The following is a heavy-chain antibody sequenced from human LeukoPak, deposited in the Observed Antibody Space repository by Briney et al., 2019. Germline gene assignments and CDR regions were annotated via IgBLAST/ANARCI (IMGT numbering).Heavy chain of an antibody. J-gene: IGHJ6*02. CDR3: AKDMGGGSNYYYGMDV. D-gene: IGHD2-15*01. Sequence: GGSRRLSCAASGFTFDDYAMHWVRKAPGKGLEWVSGISWNSGSIGYADSVKGRFTISRDNAKNSLYLQMNSLRAEDTALYYCAKDMGGGSNYYYGMDVWGQGTTVTVSS. CDR1: GFTFDDYA. CDR2: ISWNSGSI. V-gene: IGHV3-9*01.